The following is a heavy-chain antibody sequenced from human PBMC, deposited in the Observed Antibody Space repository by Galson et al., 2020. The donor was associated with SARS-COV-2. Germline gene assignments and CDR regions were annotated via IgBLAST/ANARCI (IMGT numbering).Heavy chain of an antibody. V-gene: IGHV4-59*01. CDR1: GGSISSYY. J-gene: IGHJ4*02. CDR3: ARGFDY. CDR2: IYYSGST. Sequence: SQTLSLTCTVSGGSISSYYWSWLRPPPGQGLEWIGYIYYSGSTNYNPSLKSRVTISVDTSKNQFSLKLSSVTAADTAVYYCARGFDYWGQGTLVTVSS.